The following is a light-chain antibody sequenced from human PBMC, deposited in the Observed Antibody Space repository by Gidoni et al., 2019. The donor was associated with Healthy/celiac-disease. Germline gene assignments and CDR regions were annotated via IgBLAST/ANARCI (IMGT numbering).Light chain of an antibody. CDR1: QSVSSSY. CDR2: GAS. J-gene: IGKJ5*01. CDR3: QQYGSSPPVT. Sequence: EIVLTQSPGTLSLSPGERATLSCRASQSVSSSYLAWYQQKPGQAPRLLIYGASSRATGIPDRFSGSASGTDFTLIISILEPEDFAVYYCQQYGSSPPVTFGQGTRLEIK. V-gene: IGKV3-20*01.